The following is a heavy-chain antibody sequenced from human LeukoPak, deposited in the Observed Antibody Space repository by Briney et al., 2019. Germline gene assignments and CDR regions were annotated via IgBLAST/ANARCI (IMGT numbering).Heavy chain of an antibody. CDR2: ISAYNGNT. D-gene: IGHD3-9*01. CDR3: ARGGGEGRYFDWLPFDY. CDR1: GYTFTSYG. V-gene: IGHV1-18*01. J-gene: IGHJ4*02. Sequence: GSVKVSCKASGYTFTSYGISWVRQAPGQGLEWMGWISAYNGNTNYAQKLQGRVTMTTDTSTSTAYMELRSLRSDDTAVYYCARGGGEGRYFDWLPFDYWGQGTLVTVSS.